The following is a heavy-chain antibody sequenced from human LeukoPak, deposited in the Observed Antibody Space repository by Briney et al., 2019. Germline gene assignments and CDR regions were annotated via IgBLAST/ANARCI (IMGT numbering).Heavy chain of an antibody. V-gene: IGHV3-30-3*01. Sequence: GGSLRLSCAASGFTFSSYAMHWVRQAPGKGLEWVAVISYDGSNKYYADSVKGRFTVSRDNSKNTVYLQMNSLKPEDTAVYHCAKDGGTVVAGKEGFDYWGQGTLVTVSS. CDR2: ISYDGSNK. J-gene: IGHJ4*02. D-gene: IGHD6-19*01. CDR1: GFTFSSYA. CDR3: AKDGGTVVAGKEGFDY.